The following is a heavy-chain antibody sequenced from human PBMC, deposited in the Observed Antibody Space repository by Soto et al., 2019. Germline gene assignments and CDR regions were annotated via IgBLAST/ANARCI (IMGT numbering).Heavy chain of an antibody. Sequence: GGSLRLSCAASGFPFSSYGMHWVRQAPGKGLEWVAVIWYDGSNKYYADSVKGRFTISRDNSKNTLYLQMNSLRAEDTAVYYCARTLDSIAAVFNPYYYYGMDVWGQGTTVTVSS. CDR1: GFPFSSYG. J-gene: IGHJ6*02. D-gene: IGHD6-13*01. CDR3: ARTLDSIAAVFNPYYYYGMDV. V-gene: IGHV3-33*01. CDR2: IWYDGSNK.